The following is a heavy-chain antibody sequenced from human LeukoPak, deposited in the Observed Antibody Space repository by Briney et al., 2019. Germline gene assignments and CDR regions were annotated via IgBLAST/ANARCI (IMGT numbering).Heavy chain of an antibody. CDR2: IYYSGST. Sequence: SETLSLSCTVSGGSISSYYWSWIRQPSGKGLEWIGYIYYSGSTNYNPSLKSRVTISVDTSKNQFSLKLSSVTAADTAVYYCARDKYGITILDWGQGTLVTVSS. D-gene: IGHD3-9*01. V-gene: IGHV4-59*01. CDR1: GGSISSYY. J-gene: IGHJ4*02. CDR3: ARDKYGITILD.